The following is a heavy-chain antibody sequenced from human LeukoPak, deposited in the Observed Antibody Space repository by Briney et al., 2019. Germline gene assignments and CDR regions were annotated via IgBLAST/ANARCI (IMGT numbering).Heavy chain of an antibody. CDR2: FDPEDGET. V-gene: IGHV1-24*01. J-gene: IGHJ6*03. CDR3: ATESTIIVPGWYYYMDV. Sequence: ASVKVSCKVSGYTLTELFMHWVRQAPGKGLEWMGGFDPEDGETIYAQKFQGRVTMTEDTSTDTAYMELSSLRSEDTAVYYCATESTIIVPGWYYYMDVWDKGTTVTASS. D-gene: IGHD3-3*01. CDR1: GYTLTELF.